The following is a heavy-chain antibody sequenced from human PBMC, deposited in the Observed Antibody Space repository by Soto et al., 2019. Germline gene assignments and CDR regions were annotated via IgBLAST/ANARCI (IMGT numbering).Heavy chain of an antibody. CDR3: ARFEAAPNWFDP. CDR2: IYYSGST. J-gene: IGHJ5*02. CDR1: GGSISSYY. D-gene: IGHD6-6*01. Sequence: SETLSLTCTVSGGSISSYYWSWIRQPPGKGLEWIGYIYYSGSTNYNPSLKSRVTISVDTSKNQFSLKLSSVTAADTAVYYCARFEAAPNWFDPWGQETLVTVSS. V-gene: IGHV4-59*01.